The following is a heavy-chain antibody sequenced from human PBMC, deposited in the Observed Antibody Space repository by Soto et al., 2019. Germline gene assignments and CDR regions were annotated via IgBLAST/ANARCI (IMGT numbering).Heavy chain of an antibody. CDR1: GFSLSNSGVG. J-gene: IGHJ5*01. V-gene: IGHV2-5*02. CDR2: IYWDNDR. CDR3: AHRVSPSVSWDVGWFDS. D-gene: IGHD1-26*01. Sequence: QITLKESGPTLVEPTQTLTLTCSFSGFSLSNSGVGVGWFRQAPGKALEGLGIIYWDNDRRHNPSLKDRLSITKDTSKNQVVVAMTYLEPVDTGTYYRAHRVSPSVSWDVGWFDSRGQGTPV.